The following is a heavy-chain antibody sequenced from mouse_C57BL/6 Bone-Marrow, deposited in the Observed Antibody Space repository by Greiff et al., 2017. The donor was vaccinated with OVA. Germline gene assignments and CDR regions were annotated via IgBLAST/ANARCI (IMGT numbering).Heavy chain of an antibody. CDR1: GFTFSDYG. J-gene: IGHJ3*01. Sequence: DVKLVESGGGLVQPGGSLKLSCAASGFTFSDYGMAWVRQAPRKGPEWVAFISNLAYSIYYADTVTGRFTISRENAKNTLYLEMSSLRSEDTAMYYCARGGDSPLAYWGQGTLVTVSA. V-gene: IGHV5-15*01. D-gene: IGHD2-13*01. CDR3: ARGGDSPLAY. CDR2: ISNLAYSI.